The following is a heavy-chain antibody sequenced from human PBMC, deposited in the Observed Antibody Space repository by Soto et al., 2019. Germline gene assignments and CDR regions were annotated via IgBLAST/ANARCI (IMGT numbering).Heavy chain of an antibody. CDR1: GFTLDTYW. Sequence: GGSLRLSCAASGFTLDTYWMSWVRQAPGKGLEWVANIKEDGSQKYYVDSVKGRFTISRDNPKNSLYLQMNSLRAEDTAIYYCARDPTPSTGDHYYDAFDVWGQGTMVTVS. V-gene: IGHV3-7*01. D-gene: IGHD3-9*01. CDR2: IKEDGSQK. CDR3: ARDPTPSTGDHYYDAFDV. J-gene: IGHJ3*01.